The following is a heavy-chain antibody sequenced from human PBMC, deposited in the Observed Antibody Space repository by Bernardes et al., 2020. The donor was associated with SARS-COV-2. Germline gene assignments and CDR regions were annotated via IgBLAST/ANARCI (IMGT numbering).Heavy chain of an antibody. J-gene: IGHJ3*01. CDR3: ARDVGGTDWRFGFDV. D-gene: IGHD3-9*01. CDR2: ISGSGGST. Sequence: GGSLRLCCAASGFTFSSYAMSWVRQAPGKGLEWVTAISGSGGSTYYADSVKGRFTIPRDNSKNTLYLQMNSLRAEDTAVYYCARDVGGTDWRFGFDVWGPGTMVHVSS. V-gene: IGHV3-23*01. CDR1: GFTFSSYA.